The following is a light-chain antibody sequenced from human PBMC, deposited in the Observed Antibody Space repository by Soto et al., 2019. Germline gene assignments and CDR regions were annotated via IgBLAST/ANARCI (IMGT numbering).Light chain of an antibody. CDR3: QHMRT. J-gene: IGKJ1*01. CDR1: QNINNW. Sequence: GDRVTITCRASQNINNWIAWYQQKPGKATKFLIYDASTLESGVPSRFSGSGFGTEFSLTISSLQPDDFGSYYCQHMRTFGQGTKVEMK. V-gene: IGKV1-5*01. CDR2: DAS.